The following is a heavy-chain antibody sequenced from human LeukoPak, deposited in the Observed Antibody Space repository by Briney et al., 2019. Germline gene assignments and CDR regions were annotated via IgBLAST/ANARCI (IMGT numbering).Heavy chain of an antibody. Sequence: SETLSLTRIVSGGSIRSGVYYWSWIRQPPERGLEWIGYIYFNGDTYYNASLKSRLYISVDTSKNQFSLKLTSVTAADTAVYYCARAGVVPAAINRAFDIWGQGSVVTLSS. D-gene: IGHD2-2*02. CDR1: GGSIRSGVYY. J-gene: IGHJ3*02. CDR2: IYFNGDT. V-gene: IGHV4-30-4*08. CDR3: ARAGVVPAAINRAFDI.